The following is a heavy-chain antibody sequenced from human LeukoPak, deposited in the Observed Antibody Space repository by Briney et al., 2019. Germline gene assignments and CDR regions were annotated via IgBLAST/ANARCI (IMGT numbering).Heavy chain of an antibody. Sequence: GGSLRLSCSASGFTFSSFAMHWVRQAPGKGLEYVAAISRNGGSTYHADSVKGRFTIPRDNSKNTLYLQMSSLRAEDTAVYLCVKDLRSDFMGVLSRYLSYWGQGTLVTVSS. D-gene: IGHD2/OR15-2a*01. J-gene: IGHJ4*02. CDR2: ISRNGGST. V-gene: IGHV3-64D*09. CDR3: VKDLRSDFMGVLSRYLSY. CDR1: GFTFSSFA.